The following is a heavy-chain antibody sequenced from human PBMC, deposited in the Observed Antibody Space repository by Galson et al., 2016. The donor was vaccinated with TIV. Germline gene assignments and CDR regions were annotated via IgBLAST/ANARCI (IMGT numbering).Heavy chain of an antibody. CDR1: GSTFNIYA. D-gene: IGHD6-19*01. CDR3: ARPSSSCRGCSYYYYMDV. CDR2: ILPIFGAA. V-gene: IGHV1-69*13. Sequence: SVKVSCKASGSTFNIYAISWVRQAPGQGLEWMGGILPIFGAATYAQKFQGRVTITADESTNTAYMELSSLKSDDTAMYYCARPSSSCRGCSYYYYMDVWGKGTTVTVSS. J-gene: IGHJ6*03.